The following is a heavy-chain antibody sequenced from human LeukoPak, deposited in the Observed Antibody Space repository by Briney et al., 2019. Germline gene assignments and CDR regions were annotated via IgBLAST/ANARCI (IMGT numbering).Heavy chain of an antibody. D-gene: IGHD6-19*01. CDR2: IIPIFGTA. Sequence: PVKVSCKASGGTFSSYAISWVRQAPGQGLEWMGGIIPIFGTANYAQKFQGRVTITADESTSTAYMELSSLRSEDTAVYYCASGGSGWYNRYYYYYYGMDVWGKGTTVTVSS. V-gene: IGHV1-69*01. CDR1: GGTFSSYA. J-gene: IGHJ6*04. CDR3: ASGGSGWYNRYYYYYYGMDV.